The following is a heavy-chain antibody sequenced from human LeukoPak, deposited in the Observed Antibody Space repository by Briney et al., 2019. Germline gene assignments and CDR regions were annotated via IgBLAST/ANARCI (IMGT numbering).Heavy chain of an antibody. Sequence: GSLRLSCAASGFTFSSYGMHWVRQAPGKGLEWVAVISYDGSNKYYADSVKGRFTISRDNSKNTLYLQMNSLRAEDTAVYYCAKDSKLRSYYYYYGMDVWGKGTTVTVSS. V-gene: IGHV3-30*18. D-gene: IGHD4-17*01. CDR1: GFTFSSYG. CDR3: AKDSKLRSYYYYYGMDV. J-gene: IGHJ6*04. CDR2: ISYDGSNK.